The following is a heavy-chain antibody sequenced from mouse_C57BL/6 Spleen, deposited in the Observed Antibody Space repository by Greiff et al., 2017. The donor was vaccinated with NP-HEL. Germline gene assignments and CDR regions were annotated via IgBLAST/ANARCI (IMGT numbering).Heavy chain of an antibody. CDR1: GFTFSSYA. Sequence: EVKLMESGGGLVKPGGSLKLSCAASGFTFSSYAMSWVRQTPEKRLEWVATISDGGSYTYYPDNVKGRFTISRDNAKNNLYLQMSHLKSEDTAMYYCARVITTVVGYFDYWGQGTTLTVSS. V-gene: IGHV5-4*03. J-gene: IGHJ2*01. D-gene: IGHD1-1*01. CDR3: ARVITTVVGYFDY. CDR2: ISDGGSYT.